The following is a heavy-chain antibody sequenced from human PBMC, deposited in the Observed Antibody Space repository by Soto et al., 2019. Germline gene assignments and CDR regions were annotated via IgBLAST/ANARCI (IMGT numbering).Heavy chain of an antibody. J-gene: IGHJ6*02. CDR1: GFTVSSNY. Sequence: GGSLRLSCAASGFTVSSNYMSWVRQAPGKGLEWVSVIYSGGSTYYADSVKGRFTISRDNSKNTLYLQMNSLRAEDTAVYYCAREGGSYLGYYYYDMDVWGQGTTVTVSS. CDR3: AREGGSYLGYYYYDMDV. CDR2: IYSGGST. V-gene: IGHV3-53*01. D-gene: IGHD1-26*01.